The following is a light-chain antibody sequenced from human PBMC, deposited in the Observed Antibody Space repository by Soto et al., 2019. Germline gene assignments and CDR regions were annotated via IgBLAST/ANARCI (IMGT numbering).Light chain of an antibody. CDR1: SSDIGAGYD. V-gene: IGLV1-40*01. CDR3: QSYDSSLGGSKGV. Sequence: QSVLTQAPSMSGAPGQRVTISCTGSSSDIGAGYDVHWYQQFPGTAPKLRIYGNINRPSGVPDRFSGSKSGTSASLAITGLQAEDAADYYCQSYDSSLGGSKGVFGGGTKVTVL. CDR2: GNI. J-gene: IGLJ3*02.